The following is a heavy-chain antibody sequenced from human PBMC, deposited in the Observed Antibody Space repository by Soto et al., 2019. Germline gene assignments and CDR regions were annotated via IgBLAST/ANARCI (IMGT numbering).Heavy chain of an antibody. Sequence: PSETLSLTCTVSGSSVSSGSYYWSWIRQPPGKGLEWIGYIYNSGSTNCNPSLKSRVTISVDTSKSQFSLRLSSVSAADTAVYYCARERTGDPTFFDYWGQGTLVTVSS. CDR3: ARERTGDPTFFDY. J-gene: IGHJ4*02. D-gene: IGHD1-1*01. CDR1: GSSVSSGSYY. V-gene: IGHV4-61*01. CDR2: IYNSGST.